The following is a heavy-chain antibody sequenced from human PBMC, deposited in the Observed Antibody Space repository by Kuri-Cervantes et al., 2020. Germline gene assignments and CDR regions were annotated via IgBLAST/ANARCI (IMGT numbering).Heavy chain of an antibody. V-gene: IGHV5-51*01. CDR3: ARHASGDCSSTSCYPYYYYMDV. CDR1: RYRFTTYW. J-gene: IGHJ6*03. CDR2: IYPGNSDT. D-gene: IGHD2-2*01. Sequence: GGSLRLSCQASRYRFTTYWIGWVRQKPGKGLEWVGFIYPGNSDTRYSPSFQGQVTISADKSISTAYLQWSSLKASDTAMYYCARHASGDCSSTSCYPYYYYMDVWGKGTTVTVSS.